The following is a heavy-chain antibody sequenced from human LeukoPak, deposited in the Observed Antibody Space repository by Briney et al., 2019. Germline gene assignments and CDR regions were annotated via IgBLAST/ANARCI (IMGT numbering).Heavy chain of an antibody. CDR1: GYSFTGYY. J-gene: IGHJ4*02. CDR2: INPNSGGT. Sequence: ASVKVSCKASGYSFTGYYMHLVRQAPAQGLEWVGWINPNSGGTNYAQKFQGWVTMTRDRSISTAYMELSRLRSDDTAVYYCAREGISSSWYDYWGQGTLVTVSS. D-gene: IGHD6-13*01. CDR3: AREGISSSWYDY. V-gene: IGHV1-2*04.